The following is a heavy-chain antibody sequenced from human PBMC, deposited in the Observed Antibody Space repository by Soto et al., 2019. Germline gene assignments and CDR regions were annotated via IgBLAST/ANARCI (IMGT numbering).Heavy chain of an antibody. CDR2: MSHSGGT. D-gene: IGHD1-1*01. Sequence: QVQLQQWGAGLLKPSETLSLTCAVYGGFVSSGSYYWSWIRQPPGKGLEWIGEMSHSGGTHFNPSLKSRVTISVDKSKNQLSLRMSSVTAADTALYYCARVERGTATTVVDAFDIWGPGTMVTVSS. J-gene: IGHJ3*02. V-gene: IGHV4-34*01. CDR3: ARVERGTATTVVDAFDI. CDR1: GGFVSSGSYY.